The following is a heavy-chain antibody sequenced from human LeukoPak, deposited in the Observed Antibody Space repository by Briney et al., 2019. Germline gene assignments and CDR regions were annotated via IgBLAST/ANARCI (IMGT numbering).Heavy chain of an antibody. V-gene: IGHV4-30-2*01. J-gene: IGHJ5*02. D-gene: IGHD3-10*01. CDR1: GGSISSGGYY. Sequence: SQTLSLTCTVSGGSISSGGYYWSWIRQPPGKGLEWIVYISHSGSTYYNPSLKSRVTISVDRSKNQFSLKVTSVTAADTAVYYCARKVLLWFGESTNWFDPWGQGTLVTVSS. CDR3: ARKVLLWFGESTNWFDP. CDR2: ISHSGST.